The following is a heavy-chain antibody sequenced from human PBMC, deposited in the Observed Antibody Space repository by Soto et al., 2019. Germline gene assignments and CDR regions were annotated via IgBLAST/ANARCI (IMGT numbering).Heavy chain of an antibody. CDR1: GGSISSGGYY. J-gene: IGHJ4*02. V-gene: IGHV4-31*03. D-gene: IGHD3-10*01. CDR3: ARGTYYYGSGSYSPVDY. Sequence: QVQLQESGPGLVKASETLSLTCTVSGGSISSGGYYWSWIRQYPGKGLEWIGYIYYSGSTYYNPSLKSRVKISVYTSKSQFSLKLTSVTAADTAVYYCARGTYYYGSGSYSPVDYWGQGTLVTVSS. CDR2: IYYSGST.